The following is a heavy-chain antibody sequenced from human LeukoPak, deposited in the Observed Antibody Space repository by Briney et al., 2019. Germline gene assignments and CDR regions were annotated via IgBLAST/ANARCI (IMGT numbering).Heavy chain of an antibody. CDR3: ARRRLGETTTANWFDP. CDR2: IYYSGST. V-gene: IGHV4-39*01. D-gene: IGHD4-17*01. Sequence: PSETLSLTCTVSGGSISSSSYYWGWVRQPPGKGLEWIASIYYSGSTYYNPSLKSRAAISVDTSKNQFSLKLSSVTAADTAVYYCARRRLGETTTANWFDPWGQGTLVTVSS. J-gene: IGHJ5*02. CDR1: GGSISSSSYY.